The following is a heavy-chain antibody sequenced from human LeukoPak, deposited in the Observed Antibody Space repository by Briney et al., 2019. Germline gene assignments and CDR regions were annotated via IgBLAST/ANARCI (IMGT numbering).Heavy chain of an antibody. CDR2: IKSDGKT. V-gene: IGHV3-74*01. J-gene: IGHJ1*01. D-gene: IGHD3-22*01. CDR3: AGAPSEIGGYYPEYFRH. CDR1: GFTFSSYW. Sequence: GGSLRLSCAASGFTFSSYWMHWVRQAPGKGLVWVSRIKSDGKTNYADSVKGRFTISRDNAKNTVSLQMNSLRAEDTGVYYCAGAPSEIGGYYPEYFRHWGQDTLVTVSS.